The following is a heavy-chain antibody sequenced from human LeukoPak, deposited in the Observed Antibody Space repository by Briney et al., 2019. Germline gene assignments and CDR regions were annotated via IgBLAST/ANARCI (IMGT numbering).Heavy chain of an antibody. CDR3: ARDSTGGYPDY. V-gene: IGHV1-2*02. J-gene: IGHJ4*02. Sequence: ASVKVSCKASVYTFTEYYILWVRQAPGQGLEYMGWISPNSGGTNYAQMFQGRVTMNSDTSINTAFMELRSLRSDDTAVFYCARDSTGGYPDYWGQGTLVTVSA. CDR2: ISPNSGGT. CDR1: VYTFTEYY. D-gene: IGHD7-27*01.